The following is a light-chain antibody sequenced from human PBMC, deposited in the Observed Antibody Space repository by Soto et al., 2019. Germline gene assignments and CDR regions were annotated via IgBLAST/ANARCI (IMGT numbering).Light chain of an antibody. CDR2: EAS. V-gene: IGLV2-23*01. J-gene: IGLJ1*01. Sequence: QSALTQPASVSGSPGQSITISCTGTTIDVGSYSLVSWYQHHPGKAPQLMIYEASKRPSGVSNRFSGSKSGNTASLTISGLQAEDEADYYCYSSGTRYYVFGTGRKVPVL. CDR1: TIDVGSYSL. CDR3: YSSGTRYYV.